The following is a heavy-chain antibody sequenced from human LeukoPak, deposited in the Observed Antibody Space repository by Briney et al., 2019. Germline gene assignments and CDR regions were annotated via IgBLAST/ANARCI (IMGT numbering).Heavy chain of an antibody. V-gene: IGHV4-39*07. Sequence: SETLSLTCTVSGGSISSSSYYWGWIRQPPGKGLERFGSIYYSGSTYYNPSLKSRVTISVDTSKNQFSLKLSSVTAADTAVYYRARVPDYYGSGSYSALDYWGQGTLVTVSS. CDR2: IYYSGST. D-gene: IGHD3-10*01. CDR1: GGSISSSSYY. CDR3: ARVPDYYGSGSYSALDY. J-gene: IGHJ4*02.